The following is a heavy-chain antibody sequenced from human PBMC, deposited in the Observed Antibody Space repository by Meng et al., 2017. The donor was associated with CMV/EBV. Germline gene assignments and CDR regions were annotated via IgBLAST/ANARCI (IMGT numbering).Heavy chain of an antibody. J-gene: IGHJ6*02. CDR2: ISGGST. CDR3: AGSSSSYYYCGMDV. CDR1: GFTVSSHE. D-gene: IGHD6-6*01. V-gene: IGHV3-38-3*01. Sequence: GESLKISCAASGFTVSSHEMSWVRQAPGKGLEWVSSISGGSTYYADSVKGRFTISRDNSKNTLYLQMNSLRAEDTAVYYCAGSSSSYYYCGMDVWGQGTTVTVSS.